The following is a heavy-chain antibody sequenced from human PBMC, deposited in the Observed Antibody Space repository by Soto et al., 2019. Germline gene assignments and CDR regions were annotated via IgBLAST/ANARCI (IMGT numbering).Heavy chain of an antibody. CDR2: ISPYNSNT. CDR3: ARTGGDCTQGVCYDY. J-gene: IGHJ4*02. Sequence: QVQLVQSEAEVREPGASVKVSCKASGYIFINYGISWMRQAPGQGLEWMGWISPYNSNTHYAQSLLGRVTVTRDTSTGRAYMELRSLRSDDTAVYYCARTGGDCTQGVCYDYWGQGTLVTVSS. CDR1: GYIFINYG. D-gene: IGHD2-8*01. V-gene: IGHV1-18*01.